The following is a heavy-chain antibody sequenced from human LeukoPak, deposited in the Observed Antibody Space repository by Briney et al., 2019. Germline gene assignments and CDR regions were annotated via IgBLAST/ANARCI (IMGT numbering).Heavy chain of an antibody. D-gene: IGHD3-22*01. CDR2: INPNSGGT. V-gene: IGHV1-2*02. CDR1: GYTFTGYY. J-gene: IGHJ4*02. CDR3: ARGRDSSGYYYHFDY. Sequence: RASVKVSFKASGYTFTGYYMHWVRQAPGQGLEWMGWINPNSGGTNYAQKFQGRVTMTRDTSISTAYMELSRLRSDDTAVYYCARGRDSSGYYYHFDYWGQGTLVPVSS.